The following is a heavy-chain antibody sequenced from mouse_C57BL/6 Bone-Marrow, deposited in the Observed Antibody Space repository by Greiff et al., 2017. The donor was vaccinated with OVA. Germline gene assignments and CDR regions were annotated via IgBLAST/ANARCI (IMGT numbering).Heavy chain of an antibody. D-gene: IGHD3-3*01. Sequence: VQLKQSGGDLVKPGGSLKLSCAASGFTFSSYGMSWVRQTPDKRLEWVATISSGGSYTYYPDSVKGRFTISRDNAKNTRYLQMSSLKSEDTAMYYCAGGGTWGYFDVWGTGTTVTVSS. CDR2: ISSGGSYT. V-gene: IGHV5-6*01. J-gene: IGHJ1*03. CDR1: GFTFSSYG. CDR3: AGGGTWGYFDV.